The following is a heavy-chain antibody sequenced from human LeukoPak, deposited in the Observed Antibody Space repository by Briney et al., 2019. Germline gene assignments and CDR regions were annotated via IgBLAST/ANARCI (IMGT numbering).Heavy chain of an antibody. V-gene: IGHV1-18*01. D-gene: IGHD4-17*01. J-gene: IGHJ4*02. CDR3: ARVRDYGDYGARFDY. Sequence: ASVKVSCKASGYTFTSYGISWVRQAPGQGHEWMGWISAYNGNTNYAQRLQGRVTMTTDTSTSTAYMELRSLRSDDTAVYYCARVRDYGDYGARFDYWGQGTLVTVSS. CDR2: ISAYNGNT. CDR1: GYTFTSYG.